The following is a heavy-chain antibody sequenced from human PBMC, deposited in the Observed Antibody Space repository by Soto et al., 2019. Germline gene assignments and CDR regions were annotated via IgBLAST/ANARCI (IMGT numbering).Heavy chain of an antibody. CDR3: AREGIRYHYDSSGYIY. CDR2: ISSSSSTI. V-gene: IGHV3-48*02. D-gene: IGHD3-22*01. J-gene: IGHJ4*02. Sequence: EVQLVESGGGLVQPGGSLRLSCAASGFTFSSYSMNWVRQAPGKGLEWVSYISSSSSTIYYADSVKGRFTISRDNAKNSLYLQMNSLRDEDTAVYYCAREGIRYHYDSSGYIYWGQGTLVTVSS. CDR1: GFTFSSYS.